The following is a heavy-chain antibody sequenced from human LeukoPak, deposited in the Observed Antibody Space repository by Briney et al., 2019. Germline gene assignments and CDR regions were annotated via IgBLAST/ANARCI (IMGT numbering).Heavy chain of an antibody. V-gene: IGHV3-48*03. Sequence: GGSLRLSCAASGFTFSSYGMNWVRQAPGKGLEWVSYISSSGSTKYYADSVEGRFTISRDNAKNSLYLQMISLRAEDTALYYCARVEGLIDYWGQGTLVTVSS. CDR2: ISSSGSTK. CDR1: GFTFSSYG. CDR3: ARVEGLIDY. J-gene: IGHJ4*02. D-gene: IGHD3-16*02.